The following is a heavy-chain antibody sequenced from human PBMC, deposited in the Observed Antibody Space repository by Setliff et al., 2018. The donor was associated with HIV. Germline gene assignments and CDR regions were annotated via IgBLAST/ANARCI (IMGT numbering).Heavy chain of an antibody. J-gene: IGHJ3*02. D-gene: IGHD6-13*01. Sequence: ASVKVSCKAPGYTFTDYYMHWVQQAPGKGLEWMGRVDPEDGETIYAEKFQGRVTITADTSTDTAYMELSSLRSEDTAVYYCATGRGAAASNAFDIWGQGTMVTVSS. V-gene: IGHV1-69-2*01. CDR2: VDPEDGET. CDR3: ATGRGAAASNAFDI. CDR1: GYTFTDYY.